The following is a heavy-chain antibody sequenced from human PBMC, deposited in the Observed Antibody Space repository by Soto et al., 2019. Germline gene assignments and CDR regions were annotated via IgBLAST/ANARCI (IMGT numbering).Heavy chain of an antibody. J-gene: IGHJ4*02. Sequence: GASVKVSCKASGYTFIDYYIHWVRQAPGQGLEWMGWFKSNSGDTRFAQKFQGRVTMTGDTSISTAYMELSSLRSDDTAVYYCARDSATMAGNFFDYWGQGTLVTVSS. D-gene: IGHD6-19*01. CDR3: ARDSATMAGNFFDY. V-gene: IGHV1-2*02. CDR2: FKSNSGDT. CDR1: GYTFIDYY.